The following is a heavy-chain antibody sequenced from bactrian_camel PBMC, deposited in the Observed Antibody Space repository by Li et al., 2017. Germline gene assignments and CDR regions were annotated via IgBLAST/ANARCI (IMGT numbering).Heavy chain of an antibody. Sequence: VQLVESGGGSVQAGGSLRLSCAASENIYKSNCIGWFRQTPGKEREGVATILPGAGNTYYADSVNGRFTISQDNAKNTVYLQLNSLKTEDTAMYYCNTVPTNGCAFLLWGQGTQVTVS. V-gene: IGHV3S54*01. CDR2: ILPGAGNT. CDR3: NTVPTNGCAFLL. CDR1: ENIYKSNC. J-gene: IGHJ4*01. D-gene: IGHD1*01.